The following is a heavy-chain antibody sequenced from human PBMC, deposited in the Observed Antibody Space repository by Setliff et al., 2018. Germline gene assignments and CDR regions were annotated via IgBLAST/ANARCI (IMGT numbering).Heavy chain of an antibody. D-gene: IGHD3-3*01. CDR3: ARDRFYNSWSGTSITAPHDAFDI. CDR1: GYTLSKYY. CDR2: INPSGGLT. Sequence: ASVKVSCKASGYTLSKYYMHWVRQAPGQGPEWMGIINPSGGLTKYAQKFQGRVTMTSDTSTNTVYLEVSSLRSEDTAVYFCARDRFYNSWSGTSITAPHDAFDIWGQGTMVTVPS. J-gene: IGHJ3*02. V-gene: IGHV1-46*03.